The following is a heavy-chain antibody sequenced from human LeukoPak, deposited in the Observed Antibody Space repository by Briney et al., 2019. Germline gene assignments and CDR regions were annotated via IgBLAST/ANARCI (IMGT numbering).Heavy chain of an antibody. V-gene: IGHV4-59*01. CDR3: AREGSYSSSSPFDY. CDR2: IYYSGST. CDR1: GGPISRYY. D-gene: IGHD6-6*01. Sequence: PSETPSLTCTVSGGPISRYYWSWIRQPPGKGLEWIGYIYYSGSTNYNPSLKSRVTISVDTSKNQFSLKLSSVTAADTAVYYCAREGSYSSSSPFDYWGQGTLVTVSS. J-gene: IGHJ4*02.